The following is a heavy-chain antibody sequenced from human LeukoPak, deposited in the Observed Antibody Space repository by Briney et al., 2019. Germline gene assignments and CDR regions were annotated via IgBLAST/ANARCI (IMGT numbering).Heavy chain of an antibody. D-gene: IGHD5-18*01. CDR1: GFTFSSYW. Sequence: QPGGSLRLSCAASGFTFSSYWMSWVRQAPGKGLEWVANIKQDGSEKYYVDSVKGRFTISRDNAKNSLYLQMNSLRAEDTAVYYCAKRPRVDTAMVTKDWYFDLWGRGTLVTVSS. V-gene: IGHV3-7*03. CDR3: AKRPRVDTAMVTKDWYFDL. CDR2: IKQDGSEK. J-gene: IGHJ2*01.